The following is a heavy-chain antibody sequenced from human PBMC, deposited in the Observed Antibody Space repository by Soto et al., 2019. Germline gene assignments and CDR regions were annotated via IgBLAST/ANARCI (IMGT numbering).Heavy chain of an antibody. J-gene: IGHJ6*02. D-gene: IGHD3-10*01. CDR3: ARGIRAYGPFYGMDV. V-gene: IGHV1-2*02. CDR2: INPNSGGT. Sequence: GASVKVSCKASGYTFTGYYMHWVRQAPGQGLEWMGWINPNSGGTNYAQKFQGRVTMTRDTSISTAYIELSRLKSDDTAVYYCARGIRAYGPFYGMDVWGQGTTVTVSS. CDR1: GYTFTGYY.